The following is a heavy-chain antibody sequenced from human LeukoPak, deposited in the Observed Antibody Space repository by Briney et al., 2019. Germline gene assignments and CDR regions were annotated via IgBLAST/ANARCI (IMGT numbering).Heavy chain of an antibody. Sequence: ASVRVSCKASGGTFSSYAISWVRQAPGQGLEWMGRIIHIFGTANYAQKFQGRVTITADKSTSTAYMELSSLRSEDTAVYYCATLYGDYVGSDYWGQGTLVTASS. D-gene: IGHD4-17*01. CDR1: GGTFSSYA. J-gene: IGHJ4*02. CDR3: ATLYGDYVGSDY. V-gene: IGHV1-69*06. CDR2: IIHIFGTA.